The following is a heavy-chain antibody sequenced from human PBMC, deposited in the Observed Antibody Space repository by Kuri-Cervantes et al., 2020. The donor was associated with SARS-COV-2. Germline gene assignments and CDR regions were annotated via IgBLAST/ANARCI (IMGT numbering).Heavy chain of an antibody. V-gene: IGHV1-69*11. CDR3: ARGYGDQPYEYGAFDI. CDR2: IIPILGTA. Sequence: SVKVSCKASGGTFSSYAISWVRQAPGQGLEWMGRIIPILGTANYAQKFQGRVTITTDESTSTAYMELSSLRSEDTAVYYCARGYGDQPYEYGAFDIWGQGTMVTVSS. CDR1: GGTFSSYA. D-gene: IGHD4-17*01. J-gene: IGHJ3*02.